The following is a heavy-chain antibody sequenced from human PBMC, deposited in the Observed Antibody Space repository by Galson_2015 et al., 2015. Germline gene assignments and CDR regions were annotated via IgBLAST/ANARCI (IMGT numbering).Heavy chain of an antibody. CDR1: GGSISSYF. J-gene: IGHJ4*02. V-gene: IGHV4-59*01. Sequence: QVQLQESGPGLVKPSQTLSLTCTVSGGSISSYFWTWIRQPPGKGLEWIGYIYSSGSTNYNPSLKSRVTISIDTSKNQFSLMLSSVTAADTAVYYCAREKPSGLQDYWGQGTLVTVSS. D-gene: IGHD2-15*01. CDR2: IYSSGST. CDR3: AREKPSGLQDY.